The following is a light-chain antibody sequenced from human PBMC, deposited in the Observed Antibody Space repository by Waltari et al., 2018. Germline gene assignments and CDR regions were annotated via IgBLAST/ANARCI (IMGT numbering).Light chain of an antibody. CDR3: QQYNNWPPLT. Sequence: ASQCISRDVAWDHQKSGRAPRLLIFDASDRATGIPARFSGSGSGTEFTLTISSLQSEDVGVYYCQQYNNWPPLTFGGGTKVEIK. J-gene: IGKJ4*01. CDR2: DAS. CDR1: QCISRD. V-gene: IGKV3D-15*01.